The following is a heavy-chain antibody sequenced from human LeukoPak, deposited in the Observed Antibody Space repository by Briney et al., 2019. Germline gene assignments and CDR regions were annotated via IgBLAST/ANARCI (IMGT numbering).Heavy chain of an antibody. CDR2: ISGDGGST. J-gene: IGHJ6*03. Sequence: GGSLRLSCAASGFTFDDYAMHWVRQAPGKGLEWVSLISGDGGSTYYADSVKGRFTISRDNSENSLYLQMNSLRTEDTALYYCAKDMPLWFGEYHYYYMDVWGKGTTVTVSS. V-gene: IGHV3-43*02. CDR1: GFTFDDYA. CDR3: AKDMPLWFGEYHYYYMDV. D-gene: IGHD3-10*01.